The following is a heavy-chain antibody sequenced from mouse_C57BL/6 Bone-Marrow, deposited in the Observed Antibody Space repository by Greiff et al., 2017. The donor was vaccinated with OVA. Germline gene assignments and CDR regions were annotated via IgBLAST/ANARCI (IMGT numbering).Heavy chain of an antibody. D-gene: IGHD2-3*01. CDR3: ARGGFYDGYVGDY. CDR2: IYPRDGST. Sequence: SGPELVKPGASVKLSCKASGYTFTSYDINWVKQRPGQGLEWIGWIYPRDGSTKYNEKFKGKATLTVDTSSSTAYMELHSLTSEDSAVYFCARGGFYDGYVGDYWGQGTSVTVSS. V-gene: IGHV1-85*01. J-gene: IGHJ4*01. CDR1: GYTFTSYD.